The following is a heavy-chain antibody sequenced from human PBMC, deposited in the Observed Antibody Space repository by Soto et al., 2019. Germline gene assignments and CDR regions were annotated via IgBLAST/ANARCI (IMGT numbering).Heavy chain of an antibody. D-gene: IGHD2-21*01. CDR1: GFTFSSYW. CDR2: IKQDGSKK. Sequence: GGSLRLSCAASGFTFSSYWMSWVRQAPGKGLEWVANIKQDGSKKYYVDSVKGRFTISRDSSKNTLYLQMNSLRAEDTAMYFCARGRKYCGRDICYQYFDYWGQGSLVTVSS. CDR3: ARGRKYCGRDICYQYFDY. J-gene: IGHJ4*02. V-gene: IGHV3-7*03.